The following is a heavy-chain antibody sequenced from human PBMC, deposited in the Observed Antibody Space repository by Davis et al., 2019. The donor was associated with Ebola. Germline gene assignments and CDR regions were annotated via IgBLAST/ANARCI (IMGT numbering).Heavy chain of an antibody. V-gene: IGHV3-48*02. J-gene: IGHJ4*02. Sequence: GESLKISCADSGLSFSTYSMNWVRQAPGKGLEWVSYISSSSSSIHYADSVKGRFTISRDNAKNSLYMQMNSLGDEDTAVYYCARGGFDYWGQGTLVTVSS. CDR2: ISSSSSSI. CDR3: ARGGFDY. CDR1: GLSFSTYS.